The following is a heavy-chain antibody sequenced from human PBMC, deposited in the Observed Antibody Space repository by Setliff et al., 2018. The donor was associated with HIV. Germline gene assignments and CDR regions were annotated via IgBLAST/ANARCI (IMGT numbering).Heavy chain of an antibody. CDR1: GGSFSSSTYS. D-gene: IGHD3-3*01. CDR2: IHSSGTT. Sequence: SETLSLTCIVSGGSFSSSTYSWGWIRQPPGMGLEWIGSIHSSGTTDYNPSLKSRVAMSVDTSRSQFSLKLRSVTAADTAVYYCARHKTNYDFYAFDVWGQGTMVSV. V-gene: IGHV4-39*01. CDR3: ARHKTNYDFYAFDV. J-gene: IGHJ3*01.